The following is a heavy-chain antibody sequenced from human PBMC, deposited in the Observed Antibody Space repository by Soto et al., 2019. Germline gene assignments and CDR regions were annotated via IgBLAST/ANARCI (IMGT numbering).Heavy chain of an antibody. Sequence: PGGSLRLSCSASGFTFTSSAMYWVRQAPGKGLEWLAVIWYDGSNKYYADSVKGRFTISRDNSKNTLYLQMNSLRAEDTAVYYCAREPTIFGVVPPYYYYYGMDVWGQGTTVTVSS. V-gene: IGHV3-33*08. CDR2: IWYDGSNK. CDR3: AREPTIFGVVPPYYYYYGMDV. J-gene: IGHJ6*02. CDR1: GFTFTSSA. D-gene: IGHD3-3*01.